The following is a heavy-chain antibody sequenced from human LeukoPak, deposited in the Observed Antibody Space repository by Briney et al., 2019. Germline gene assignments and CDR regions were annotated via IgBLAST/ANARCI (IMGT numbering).Heavy chain of an antibody. J-gene: IGHJ5*02. V-gene: IGHV4-38-2*02. CDR1: AYSLSSGYY. Sequence: SETLSLTCTVSAYSLSSGYYWGWIRQPPGKGLEWIGSIFHGGSTYYNPSLKSRVTISVDTSKTQFSLMLTSVTAADTAVYYCARDTRYSGNFYDWFDPWGQGTLVTVSS. CDR2: IFHGGST. D-gene: IGHD1-26*01. CDR3: ARDTRYSGNFYDWFDP.